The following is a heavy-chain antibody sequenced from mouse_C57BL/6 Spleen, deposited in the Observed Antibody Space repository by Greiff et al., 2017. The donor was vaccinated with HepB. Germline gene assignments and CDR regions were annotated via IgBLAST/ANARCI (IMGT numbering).Heavy chain of an antibody. CDR3: ARSFTTVVATDSLDY. V-gene: IGHV1-26*01. J-gene: IGHJ2*01. Sequence: EVQLQQSGPELVKPGASVKISCKASGYTFTDYYMNWVKQSHGKSLEWIGDINPNNGGTSYNQKFKGKATLTVDKSSSTAYMELRSLTSEDSAVYYCARSFTTVVATDSLDYWGQGTTLTVSS. D-gene: IGHD1-1*01. CDR2: INPNNGGT. CDR1: GYTFTDYY.